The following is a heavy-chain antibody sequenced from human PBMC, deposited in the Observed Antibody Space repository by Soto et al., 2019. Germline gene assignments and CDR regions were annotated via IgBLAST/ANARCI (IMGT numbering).Heavy chain of an antibody. Sequence: QVQLVQSGAEVKKPGASVKVSCKASGYTFTSYGISWVRQAPGQGLEWMGWISAYNGNTNYAQKLQGRVTMTTDTSTSIAYLELGSLRSDDTAVYYCAREPVLRYQLLFLDYWGQGTLVTVSS. CDR1: GYTFTSYG. J-gene: IGHJ4*02. D-gene: IGHD2-2*01. CDR3: AREPVLRYQLLFLDY. V-gene: IGHV1-18*01. CDR2: ISAYNGNT.